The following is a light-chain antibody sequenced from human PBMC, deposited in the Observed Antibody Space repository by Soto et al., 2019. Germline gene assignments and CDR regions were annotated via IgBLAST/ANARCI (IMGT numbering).Light chain of an antibody. J-gene: IGKJ1*01. Sequence: EIVLTQSPGTLSLSPGERATLSCRASQSVSSSYLAWYQQKLGQAPRLLIYGASSRATGIPDRFSGSGSGTDFTLTISRLEPEDFAVYYCQQYNNWPRTFGQGTKVEIK. CDR3: QQYNNWPRT. CDR2: GAS. CDR1: QSVSSSY. V-gene: IGKV3-20*01.